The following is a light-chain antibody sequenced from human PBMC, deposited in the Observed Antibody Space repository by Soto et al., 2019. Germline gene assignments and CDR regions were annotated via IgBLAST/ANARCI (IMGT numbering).Light chain of an antibody. J-gene: IGKJ1*01. CDR1: QSITTW. Sequence: YTLSAYVGDSVTITCLASQSITTWLAWYQQRPGKAPKLLIYDVSSLQSGVPSRFSGSGSGTEFTLTISSLQPEDVATYYCQKYNIALPLFGQ. CDR3: QKYNIALPL. V-gene: IGKV1-5*01. CDR2: DVS.